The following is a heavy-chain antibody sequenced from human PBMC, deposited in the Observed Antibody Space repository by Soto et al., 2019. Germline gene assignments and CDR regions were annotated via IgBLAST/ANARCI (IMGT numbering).Heavy chain of an antibody. Sequence: GSLRLSCAASGFTFSDYHMSWIRQAPGKGMEWVSYISSSGSTIYYADSVKGRFTISRDNAKNSLYLQMNSLRAEDTAVYYCARGESERYGSGKPYSDYFDYWGQGTLVTVSS. D-gene: IGHD3-10*01. V-gene: IGHV3-11*01. CDR1: GFTFSDYH. CDR3: ARGESERYGSGKPYSDYFDY. CDR2: ISSSGSTI. J-gene: IGHJ4*02.